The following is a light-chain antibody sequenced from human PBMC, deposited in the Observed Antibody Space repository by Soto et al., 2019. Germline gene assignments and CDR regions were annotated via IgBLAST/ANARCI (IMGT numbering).Light chain of an antibody. CDR2: HAS. J-gene: IGKJ4*01. CDR1: QSISSW. Sequence: IPMTQSPSPFSASTGDRVTITFRASQSISSWLAWYQQKQGKAPKLLIYHASSLESGVPSRFSGSGSGTEFTLTISSLQPDDFATYYCQQYNSYSPLTFGGGTKVDIK. CDR3: QQYNSYSPLT. V-gene: IGKV1-5*01.